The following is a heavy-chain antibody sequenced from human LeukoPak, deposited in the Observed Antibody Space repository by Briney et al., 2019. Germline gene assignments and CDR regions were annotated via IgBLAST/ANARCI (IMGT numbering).Heavy chain of an antibody. CDR2: IYQSGST. J-gene: IGHJ4*02. V-gene: IGHV4-38-2*01. CDR1: GYSITTGRY. D-gene: IGHD2-2*01. Sequence: SETLSLTCAVSGYSITTGRYWGWIRQPPGKGLEWIGSIYQSGSTYYNPSLKSRVTISVDKSKNQLSLNLRSVTAPDTAVYYCARSLSTAGIDYWGQGILVTVSS. CDR3: ARSLSTAGIDY.